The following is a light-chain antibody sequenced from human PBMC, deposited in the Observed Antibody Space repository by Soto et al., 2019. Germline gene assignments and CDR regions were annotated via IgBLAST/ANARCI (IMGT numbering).Light chain of an antibody. V-gene: IGKV1-39*01. J-gene: IGKJ1*01. CDR3: QQSYSSPPT. CDR1: QCISNH. Sequence: IHMTHSPSSLSASLKYRFIITFRSSQCISNHLNWYQQKPGKAPKLLIFAASSLQSGVPSRFSGSRSGPDFTLTISSLQPEDFATYYCQQSYSSPPTFGQGTKV. CDR2: AAS.